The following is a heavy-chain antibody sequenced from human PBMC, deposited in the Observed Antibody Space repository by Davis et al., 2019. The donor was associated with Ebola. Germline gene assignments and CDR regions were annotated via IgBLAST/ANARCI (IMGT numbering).Heavy chain of an antibody. Sequence: SVTVSCKASGVTFRTFGFSWVKHAPGHGLEWMGGIIPKSGIPNYAQKFQGRVTITADESTNTVYMEVRSLRSEDTARYYCASRPNRAAAGDYWGQGTRVTVSS. J-gene: IGHJ4*02. CDR3: ASRPNRAAAGDY. CDR1: GVTFRTFG. CDR2: IIPKSGIP. D-gene: IGHD6-13*01. V-gene: IGHV1-69*13.